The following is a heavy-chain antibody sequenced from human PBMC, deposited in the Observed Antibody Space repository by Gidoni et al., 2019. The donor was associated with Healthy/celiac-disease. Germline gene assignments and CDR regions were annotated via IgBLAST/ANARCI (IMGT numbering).Heavy chain of an antibody. Sequence: EVQLVESGGGLVKPGGSLRLSCAASGFTFSSYSMNWVRQAPGKGLEWVSSISSSGSTIYYADSVKGRFTISRDNAKNSLYLQMNSLRAEDTAVYYCARAGGQYYYGSGRSYGMDVWGQGTTVTVSS. D-gene: IGHD3-10*01. CDR1: GFTFSSYS. V-gene: IGHV3-21*01. J-gene: IGHJ6*02. CDR3: ARAGGQYYYGSGRSYGMDV. CDR2: ISSSGSTI.